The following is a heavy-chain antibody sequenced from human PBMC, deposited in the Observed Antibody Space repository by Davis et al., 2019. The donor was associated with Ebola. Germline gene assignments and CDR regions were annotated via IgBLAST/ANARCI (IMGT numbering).Heavy chain of an antibody. CDR2: ISGSGGST. CDR1: GFTFSSYA. CDR3: AKDCRDGYNHNWFDP. V-gene: IGHV3-23*01. J-gene: IGHJ5*02. Sequence: GESLKISCAASGFTFSSYAMHWVRQAPGKGLEWVSAISGSGGSTYYADSVKGRFTISRDNSKNTLYLQMNSLRAEDTAVYYCAKDCRDGYNHNWFDPWGQGTLVTVTS. D-gene: IGHD5-24*01.